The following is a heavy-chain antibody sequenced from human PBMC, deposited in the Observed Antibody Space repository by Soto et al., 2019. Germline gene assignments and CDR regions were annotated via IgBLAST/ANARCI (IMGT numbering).Heavy chain of an antibody. D-gene: IGHD3-10*01. CDR2: ISGSGGSS. J-gene: IGHJ3*01. CDR3: AKDSGLPRFGTLIHALDL. V-gene: IGHV3-23*01. CDR1: GFTFTSYA. Sequence: PGGSLRLSCAASGFTFTSYAMSWVRQAPGKGLEWVSAISGSGGSSYYADSVKGRFTISRDNSKNTLFLQMNSLRAEDTAMYYCAKDSGLPRFGTLIHALDLWGQGTMVTVSS.